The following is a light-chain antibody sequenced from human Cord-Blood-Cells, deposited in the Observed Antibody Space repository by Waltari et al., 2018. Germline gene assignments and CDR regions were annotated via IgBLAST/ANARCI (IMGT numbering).Light chain of an antibody. CDR2: DVS. CDR3: CSYAGSYTPNWV. V-gene: IGLV2-11*01. CDR1: SSDVGGYNY. Sequence: QSALTQPRSVSGSPGQSVTISCTGTSSDVGGYNYFSWYQQHPGKAPKLMIYDVSKRPSGVPDRFSGSKSGNTASLTISGLQAEDEADYYCCSYAGSYTPNWVFGGGTKLTVL. J-gene: IGLJ3*02.